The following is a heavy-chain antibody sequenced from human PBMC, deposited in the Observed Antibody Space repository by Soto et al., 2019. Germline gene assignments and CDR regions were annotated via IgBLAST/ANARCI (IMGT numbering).Heavy chain of an antibody. D-gene: IGHD3-3*01. CDR1: GFTFSSYS. J-gene: IGHJ3*02. CDR3: ARDPMRPYEGDAFDI. V-gene: IGHV3-48*01. CDR2: ISSSSSTI. Sequence: GGSLRLSCAASGFTFSSYSMNWVRQAPGKGLEWVSYISSSSSTIYYADSVKGRFTISRDNAKNSLYLQMNSLRAEDTAVYYCARDPMRPYEGDAFDIWGQGTMVTVSS.